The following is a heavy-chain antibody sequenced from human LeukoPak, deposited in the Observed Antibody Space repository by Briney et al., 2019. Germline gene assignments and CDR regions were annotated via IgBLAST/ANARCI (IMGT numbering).Heavy chain of an antibody. CDR1: GYTFTGYY. Sequence: GASVKVSCKASGYTFTGYYMHWVRQAPGQGLEWMGWINPNSGGTNYAQKFQGRVTMTRDTSISTAYMELSRLRSDDTAVYYCARGRPSSYGPAPLGGMDVWGQGTTVTVSS. CDR3: ARGRPSSYGPAPLGGMDV. CDR2: INPNSGGT. V-gene: IGHV1-2*02. J-gene: IGHJ6*02. D-gene: IGHD4-17*01.